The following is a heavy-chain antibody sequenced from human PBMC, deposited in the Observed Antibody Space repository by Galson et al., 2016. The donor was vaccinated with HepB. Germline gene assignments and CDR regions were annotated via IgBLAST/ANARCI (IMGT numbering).Heavy chain of an antibody. CDR3: ARMATAGELPRLILYGMDL. D-gene: IGHD3-10*01. V-gene: IGHV3-74*03. CDR1: GFTFSRYW. J-gene: IGHJ6*04. CDR2: IYSDGSSP. Sequence: SLRLSCAASGFTFSRYWMHWVRRAPGEGLVWVSRIYSDGSSPAYADSVKGRFTISRDNAKSTLYLQMDSLRVEDTAVYYCARMATAGELPRLILYGMDLWGIGTKVTVSS.